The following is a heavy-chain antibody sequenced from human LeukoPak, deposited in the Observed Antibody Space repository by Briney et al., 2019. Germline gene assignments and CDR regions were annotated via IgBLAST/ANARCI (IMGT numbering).Heavy chain of an antibody. D-gene: IGHD2-21*01. V-gene: IGHV1-69*13. CDR2: ITPMFGTA. CDR1: GDTFSSYA. Sequence: SVKVSCKASGDTFSSYAISWVRQAPGQGLEWMGGITPMFGTAKYAQKFQGRVTITADESTSTAYMELSSLRSEDTAVYYCARDSSEFRSLIPHWGQGTLVTVSS. J-gene: IGHJ1*01. CDR3: ARDSSEFRSLIPH.